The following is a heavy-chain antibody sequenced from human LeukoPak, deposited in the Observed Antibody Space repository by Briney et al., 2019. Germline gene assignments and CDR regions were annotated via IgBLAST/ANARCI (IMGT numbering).Heavy chain of an antibody. Sequence: GASVKVSCKASGYPFIGNYIHWVRQAPGQGLEWMGWINPNSGGTQYSQKFQGRVTLTRDTSITTGYMELSGLTSDDTAVYYCACLSYYDLSGYFYWGQGTLVIVSS. V-gene: IGHV1-2*02. J-gene: IGHJ4*02. CDR1: GYPFIGNY. CDR2: INPNSGGT. CDR3: ACLSYYDLSGYFY. D-gene: IGHD3-22*01.